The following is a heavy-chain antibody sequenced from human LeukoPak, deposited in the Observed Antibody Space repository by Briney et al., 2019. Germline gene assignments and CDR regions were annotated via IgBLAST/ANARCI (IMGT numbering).Heavy chain of an antibody. CDR3: TRGPPNWGYDF. CDR2: MCPNSGNT. D-gene: IGHD3/OR15-3a*01. J-gene: IGHJ4*02. CDR1: GYIFTSYD. V-gene: IGHV1-8*01. Sequence: ASVKVSCKASGYIFTSYDINWVRQATGQRLEWLGWMCPNSGNTGYAQKFQGRVTMTRSTALSTAYMELSSLKSDDTAVYYCTRGPPNWGYDFWGQGTLVTVSS.